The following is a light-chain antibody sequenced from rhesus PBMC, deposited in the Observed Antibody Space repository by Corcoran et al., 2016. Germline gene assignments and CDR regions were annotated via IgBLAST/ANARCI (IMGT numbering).Light chain of an antibody. CDR2: KSS. Sequence: DIQMTQSPSSLSASVGDTVTITCRASQTISSWLDWSQQKPGKAPKLLIYKSSNLQSGVPSRFSGSGSGTNFTLTISSLQPEDFATYYWLQYTTTPFTFGPGTKLDI. CDR1: QTISSW. CDR3: LQYTTTPFT. J-gene: IGKJ3*01. V-gene: IGKV1-22*01.